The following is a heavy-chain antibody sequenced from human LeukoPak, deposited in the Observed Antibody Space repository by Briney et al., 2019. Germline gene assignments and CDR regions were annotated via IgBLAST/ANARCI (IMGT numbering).Heavy chain of an antibody. Sequence: PSQTLSLTCTVSGGSVSSGDYYWSWIRQPPGKGLEWIGSIYYSGSTYYNPSLKSRVTISVDTSKSQFSLNLRSVTAADTAVYYCARDRYKNYYGMDVWGKGTTVTVSS. CDR1: GGSVSSGDYY. CDR2: IYYSGST. D-gene: IGHD1-1*01. CDR3: ARDRYKNYYGMDV. J-gene: IGHJ6*04. V-gene: IGHV4-30-4*01.